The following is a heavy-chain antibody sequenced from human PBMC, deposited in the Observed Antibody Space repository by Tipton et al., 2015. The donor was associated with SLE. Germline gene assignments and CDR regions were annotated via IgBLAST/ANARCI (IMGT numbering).Heavy chain of an antibody. Sequence: LRLSCTVSGGSISSINYFWGWIRQPPGKGLGWIGTIYYSGSTYYNLSLKSRVTISVDTSRNQFSLRLISVTAADTAVYYCATFSQSRLFDYWGQGRLVTVSS. J-gene: IGHJ4*02. CDR2: IYYSGST. V-gene: IGHV4-39*07. D-gene: IGHD3-3*02. CDR1: GGSISSINYF. CDR3: ATFSQSRLFDY.